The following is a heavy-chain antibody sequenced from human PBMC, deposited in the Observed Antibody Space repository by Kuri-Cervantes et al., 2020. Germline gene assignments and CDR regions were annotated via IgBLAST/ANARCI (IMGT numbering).Heavy chain of an antibody. V-gene: IGHV1-2*02. CDR1: GYTFTGYY. J-gene: IGHJ4*02. D-gene: IGHD1-26*01. Sequence: ASVKVSCKASGYTFTGYYMHWVRQAPGQGLEWMGWINPNSGGTNYAQKLQGRVTMTRDTSISTAYMELSRLRSDDTAVYYCARAPPVGATRVDYWGQGTLVTVSS. CDR2: INPNSGGT. CDR3: ARAPPVGATRVDY.